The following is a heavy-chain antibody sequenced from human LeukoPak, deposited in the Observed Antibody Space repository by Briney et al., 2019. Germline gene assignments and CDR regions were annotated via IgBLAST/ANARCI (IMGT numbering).Heavy chain of an antibody. D-gene: IGHD3-22*01. CDR2: TGASGVTT. CDR1: GFTFINYA. J-gene: IGHJ4*01. V-gene: IGHV3-23*01. Sequence: PGGSLRLSCAASGFTFINYAMSWVRQAPGKGLEWVSGTGASGVTTHYADSVRGRFSLSRDNAKNTVHLQMNSLRAEDTALYYCAKHRDNGDSSGYYDFEFWGHGTLVTVSS. CDR3: AKHRDNGDSSGYYDFEF.